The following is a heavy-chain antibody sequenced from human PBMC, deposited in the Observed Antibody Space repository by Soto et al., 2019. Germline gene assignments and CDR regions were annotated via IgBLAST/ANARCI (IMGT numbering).Heavy chain of an antibody. CDR2: INSDGSTT. J-gene: IGHJ4*02. V-gene: IGHV3-74*01. CDR3: ARESSSWYLGY. D-gene: IGHD6-13*01. CDR1: GFTFSSYW. Sequence: EVQLVESGGGLVQPGGSLRLSCAASGFTFSSYWMHWVRQAPGKGLVWVSRINSDGSTTTYADSVKGRFTISRDNAKNTLFLQLNSLRAEDTAVYYCARESSSWYLGYWGQGTLVTVSS.